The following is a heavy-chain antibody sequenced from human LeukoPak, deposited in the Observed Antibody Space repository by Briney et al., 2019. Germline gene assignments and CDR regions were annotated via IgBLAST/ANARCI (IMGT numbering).Heavy chain of an antibody. CDR1: GYTFTKNF. CDR2: INPNDGGA. J-gene: IGHJ4*02. D-gene: IGHD4-17*01. V-gene: IGHV1-2*02. CDR3: ARDDYGDLQYFEN. Sequence: GASVKVSCKASGYTFTKNFLRWVRQAPGQGLEWMGWINPNDGGALYAQKFRGRVTMTTDTSITTAYMEMSTLTSDDTAVYYCARDDYGDLQYFENWGQGTLVTVSS.